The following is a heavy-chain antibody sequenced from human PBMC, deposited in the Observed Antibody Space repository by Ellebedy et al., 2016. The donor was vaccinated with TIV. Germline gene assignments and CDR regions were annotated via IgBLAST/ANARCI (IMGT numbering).Heavy chain of an antibody. CDR3: ARQIEYTHVMTPYES. Sequence: AALVKVSCKASGGTFTTDIFNWVRQAPGQGLEWMGRIIPILALPNYALKFQARVTITADKSTTTAYMELSSLTSEDTAVYYCARQIEYTHVMTPYESWGQGTLVTVSS. CDR2: IIPILALP. D-gene: IGHD3-16*01. J-gene: IGHJ5*01. V-gene: IGHV1-69*02. CDR1: GGTFTTDI.